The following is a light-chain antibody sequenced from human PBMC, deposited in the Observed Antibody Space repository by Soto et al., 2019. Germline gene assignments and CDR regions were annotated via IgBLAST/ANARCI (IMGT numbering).Light chain of an antibody. CDR2: GAS. Sequence: EIVLTQSPGTLSLSPGERATLSWRASQSVSSSYLAWYQQKPGQAPRLLIYGASSRATGIPDRFSGSGSGTDFTLTISRLETEDFAVFYCQQYDGSPITFGQGTRLEIK. CDR1: QSVSSSY. V-gene: IGKV3-20*01. CDR3: QQYDGSPIT. J-gene: IGKJ5*01.